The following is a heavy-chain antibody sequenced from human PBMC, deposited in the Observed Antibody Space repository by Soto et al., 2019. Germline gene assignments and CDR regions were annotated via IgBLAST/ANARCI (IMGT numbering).Heavy chain of an antibody. D-gene: IGHD3-9*01. V-gene: IGHV4-59*08. CDR3: ARHYRDILTGYYAYNWFDP. CDR1: GGSISSYY. CDR2: IYYSGST. Sequence: SETLSLTCTVSGGSISSYYWSWIRQPPGKGLEWIGYIYYSGSTNYNPSLKSRVTISVDTSKNQFSLKLSSVTAADTAVYYFARHYRDILTGYYAYNWFDPWGQGTLVTVSS. J-gene: IGHJ5*02.